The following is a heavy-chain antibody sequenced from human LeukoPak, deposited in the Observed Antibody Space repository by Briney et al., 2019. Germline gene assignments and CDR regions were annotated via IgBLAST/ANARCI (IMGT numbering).Heavy chain of an antibody. D-gene: IGHD1-26*01. V-gene: IGHV4-59*08. CDR2: IYYSGST. J-gene: IGHJ1*01. Sequence: SETLSLTCTVSGGSISSYYWSWIRQPPGKGPEWIGYIYYSGSTRYNPSLKSRVTISVDTSKNRISLKLDSVTAADTAVYYCARHDVAGATTDYFQHWGQGTLVTVSS. CDR1: GGSISSYY. CDR3: ARHDVAGATTDYFQH.